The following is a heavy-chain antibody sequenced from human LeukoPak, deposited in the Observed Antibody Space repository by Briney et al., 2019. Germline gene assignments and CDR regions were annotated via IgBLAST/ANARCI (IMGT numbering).Heavy chain of an antibody. D-gene: IGHD3-22*01. CDR2: INPNSGGT. J-gene: IGHJ4*02. Sequence: ASVKVSCEASGYTFTGYYMHWVRQAPGQGLEWMGRINPNSGGTNYAQKFQGRVTMTRDTSISTAYMELSRLRSDDTAVYYRARLQLPYYDSSGYYDEYVDYWGQGTLVTVSS. CDR1: GYTFTGYY. CDR3: ARLQLPYYDSSGYYDEYVDY. V-gene: IGHV1-2*06.